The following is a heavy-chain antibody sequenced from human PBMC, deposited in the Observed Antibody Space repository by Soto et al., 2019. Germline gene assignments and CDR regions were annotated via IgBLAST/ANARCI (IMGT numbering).Heavy chain of an antibody. CDR1: GFTLTRSA. Sequence: GGSLRLSCAGSGFTLTRSAVSWVRQAPGKGLEWVSGISAGGGGTYYADSVKGRFTISRDISKNTVYLQMNGLRVEDTAVYYCAKDMGQWVETLDYWGHGTLVTVSS. CDR2: ISAGGGGT. V-gene: IGHV3-23*01. D-gene: IGHD6-19*01. J-gene: IGHJ4*01. CDR3: AKDMGQWVETLDY.